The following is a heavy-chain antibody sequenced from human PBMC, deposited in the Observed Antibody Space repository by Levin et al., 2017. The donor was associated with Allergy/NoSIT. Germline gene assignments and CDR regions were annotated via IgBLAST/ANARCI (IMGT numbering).Heavy chain of an antibody. V-gene: IGHV3-73*01. CDR2: IRSKANSYAT. Sequence: GGSLRLSCAASGFTFSGSAMHWVRQASGKGLEWVGRIRSKANSYATAYAASVKGRFTISRDDSKNTAYLQMNSLKTEDTAVYYCTRHPRGLFIAAAGTADWFDPWGQGTLVTVSS. CDR3: TRHPRGLFIAAAGTADWFDP. D-gene: IGHD6-13*01. CDR1: GFTFSGSA. J-gene: IGHJ5*02.